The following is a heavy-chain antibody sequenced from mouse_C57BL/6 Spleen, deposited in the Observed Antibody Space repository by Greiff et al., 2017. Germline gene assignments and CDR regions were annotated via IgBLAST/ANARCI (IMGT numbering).Heavy chain of an antibody. J-gene: IGHJ1*03. Sequence: EVKLVESEGGLVQPGSSMKLSCTASGFTFSDYYMAWVRQVPEKGLEWVANINYDGSSTYYLDSLKSRFIISRDNAKNILYLQMSSLKSEDTATYYCARDNWDYWYFDVWGTGTTVTVSS. CDR2: INYDGSST. CDR3: ARDNWDYWYFDV. CDR1: GFTFSDYY. D-gene: IGHD4-1*01. V-gene: IGHV5-16*01.